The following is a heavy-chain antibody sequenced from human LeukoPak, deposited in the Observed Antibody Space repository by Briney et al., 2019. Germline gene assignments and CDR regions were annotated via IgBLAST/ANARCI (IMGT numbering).Heavy chain of an antibody. Sequence: NASETLSLTCAVSGGSISSSNWWSWVRQPPGKELEWIGEIYHSGSTNYNPSPKSRVTISVDKSKNQFSLKLSSVTAADTAVYYCARWGYDILTGYSDAFDIWGQGTMVTVSS. CDR2: IYHSGST. CDR3: ARWGYDILTGYSDAFDI. J-gene: IGHJ3*02. CDR1: GGSISSSNW. V-gene: IGHV4-4*02. D-gene: IGHD3-9*01.